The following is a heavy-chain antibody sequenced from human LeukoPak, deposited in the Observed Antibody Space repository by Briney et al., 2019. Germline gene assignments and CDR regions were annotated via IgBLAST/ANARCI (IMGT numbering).Heavy chain of an antibody. D-gene: IGHD3-10*01. V-gene: IGHV3-30-3*01. CDR2: ISYDGSNK. CDR1: GFTFSTYA. Sequence: PGRSLRLSCAASGFTFSTYAMHWVRQAPGKGLEWVAVISYDGSNKYYADSVKGRFTISRDNSKNTLYLQMNSLRAEDTAVYYCARESITMVRGVIITGTSNFDYWGQGTLVTVSS. CDR3: ARESITMVRGVIITGTSNFDY. J-gene: IGHJ4*02.